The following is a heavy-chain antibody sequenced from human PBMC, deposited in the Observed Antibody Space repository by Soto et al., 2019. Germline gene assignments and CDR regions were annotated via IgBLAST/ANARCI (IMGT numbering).Heavy chain of an antibody. CDR3: ARAAGAAAGNFGY. V-gene: IGHV4-34*01. CDR2: INHSGST. D-gene: IGHD6-13*01. Sequence: SETLSLTCAVYGGSFSGYYWSWIRQPPGKGLEWIGEINHSGSTNYNPSLKSRVTISVDTSKNQFSLKLSSVTAADTAVYYCARAAGAAAGNFGYWGQGTLVTVSS. CDR1: GGSFSGYY. J-gene: IGHJ4*02.